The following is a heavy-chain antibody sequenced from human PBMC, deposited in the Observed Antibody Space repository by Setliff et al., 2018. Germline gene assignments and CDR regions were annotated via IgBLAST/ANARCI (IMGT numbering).Heavy chain of an antibody. D-gene: IGHD3-10*01. CDR3: SRLVRFCTRTVCQRLSGDDY. CDR1: GGSFNTYG. J-gene: IGHJ4*02. Sequence: ASVKVSCKASGGSFNTYGFSWVRQAPGQGLEWVGWISPYNGNTYYAPKFQGTAIMTTDTATTTAYLELRSLRSDDTAVYFCSRLVRFCTRTVCQRLSGDDYWGQGTLVTVSS. V-gene: IGHV1-18*01. CDR2: ISPYNGNT.